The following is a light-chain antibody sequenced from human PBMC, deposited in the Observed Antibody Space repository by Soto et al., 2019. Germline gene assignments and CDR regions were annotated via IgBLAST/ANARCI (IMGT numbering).Light chain of an antibody. CDR2: DAS. V-gene: IGKV3-11*01. CDR1: QTVSNQ. Sequence: EIVLTQSTVTLSLSPGERATLSCRASQTVSNQLAWYQQKPGQAPRLLFYDASRRVTGIPARFSGSGSGTDFTLTLSSLEPEDFAVYYCQQRAGSSTFGQGTRLEIK. CDR3: QQRAGSST. J-gene: IGKJ5*01.